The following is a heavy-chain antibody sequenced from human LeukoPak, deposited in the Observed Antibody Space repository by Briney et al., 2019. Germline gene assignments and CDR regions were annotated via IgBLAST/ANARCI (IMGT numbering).Heavy chain of an antibody. CDR2: INPNSGDT. D-gene: IGHD4-23*01. J-gene: IGHJ4*02. V-gene: IGHV1-2*02. CDR3: ARDLYGGNPFDY. Sequence: ASVKVSCKASGYTFTGYYMHWVRQAPGQGLEWMGWINPNSGDTNYAQKFQGRVTMTRDTSISTAYMELSRLRSDDTAVYYCARDLYGGNPFDYWGQGTLVTVSS. CDR1: GYTFTGYY.